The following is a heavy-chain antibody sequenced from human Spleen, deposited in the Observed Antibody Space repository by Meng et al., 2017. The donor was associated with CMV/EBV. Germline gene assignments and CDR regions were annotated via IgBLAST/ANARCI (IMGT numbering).Heavy chain of an antibody. Sequence: GGSLRLSCAASGFTFSDYYMSWVRQAPGKGLEWVANIKQDGSEKYYVDSVKGRFTISRDNAKNSLYLQMNSLRAEDTAVYYCARGLYDSSGYYFDAFDMWGQGTMVTVSS. V-gene: IGHV3-7*01. CDR3: ARGLYDSSGYYFDAFDM. D-gene: IGHD3-22*01. J-gene: IGHJ3*02. CDR2: IKQDGSEK. CDR1: GFTFSDYY.